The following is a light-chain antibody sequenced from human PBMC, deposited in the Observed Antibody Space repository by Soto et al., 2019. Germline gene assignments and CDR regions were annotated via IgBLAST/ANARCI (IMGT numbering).Light chain of an antibody. CDR2: GAS. J-gene: IGKJ2*01. V-gene: IGKV3-20*01. Sequence: EIVLTQSPGTLSLSPGERATLSCRASQSVSSNYLAWYQQKPGQAPRLLIYGASSRATGFPDRFSGSGSGRDFTLTISRLEREDFAVYYCQQYGSSPYTFGQGTKLEIK. CDR1: QSVSSNY. CDR3: QQYGSSPYT.